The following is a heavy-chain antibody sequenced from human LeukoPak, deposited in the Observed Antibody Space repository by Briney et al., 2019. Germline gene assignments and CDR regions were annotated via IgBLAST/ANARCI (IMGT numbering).Heavy chain of an antibody. CDR2: IYSGGNT. V-gene: IGHV3-53*01. J-gene: IGHJ4*02. CDR1: GFTVSSNS. CDR3: ARRAGDYSHPYDY. D-gene: IGHD3-22*01. Sequence: GGSLRLSCTVSGFTVSSNSMSWVRQAPGKGLEGGSFIYSGGNTQYSASVKGRFTISRDNSKNTLYLQMNSLRAEDTAVYYCARRAGDYSHPYDYWGQGTLVTVSS.